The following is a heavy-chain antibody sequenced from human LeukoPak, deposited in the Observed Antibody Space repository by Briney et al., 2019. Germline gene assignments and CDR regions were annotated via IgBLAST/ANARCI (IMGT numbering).Heavy chain of an antibody. CDR1: GGSFSGYY. CDR2: INHSGST. D-gene: IGHD2-2*01. V-gene: IGHV4-34*01. J-gene: IGHJ6*02. Sequence: SETLSLTCAVYGGSFSGYYWSWIRQPPGKGLEWIGEINHSGSTNYNPSLKSRVTISVDTSKNQFSLKLSSVTAADTAVYYCARGGYCSSTSCYNYSGMDVWGQGTTGTVSS. CDR3: ARGGYCSSTSCYNYSGMDV.